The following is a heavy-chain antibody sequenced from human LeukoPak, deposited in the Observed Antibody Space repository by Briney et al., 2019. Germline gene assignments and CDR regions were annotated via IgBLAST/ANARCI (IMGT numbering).Heavy chain of an antibody. Sequence: GGSLRLSCAASGFTVSSNYINWVRQAPGKGLEWVSVIYSGGSTYYADSVKGRFTISRDNSKNTLYLQMNSLRAEDTAVYYCAREGTDDYGDYKRPGAFEIWGQGTMVTVSS. D-gene: IGHD4-17*01. J-gene: IGHJ3*02. CDR1: GFTVSSNY. CDR3: AREGTDDYGDYKRPGAFEI. V-gene: IGHV3-53*01. CDR2: IYSGGST.